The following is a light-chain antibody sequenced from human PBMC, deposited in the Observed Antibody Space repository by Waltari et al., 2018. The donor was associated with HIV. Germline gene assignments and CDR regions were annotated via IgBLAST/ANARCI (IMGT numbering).Light chain of an antibody. J-gene: IGLJ1*01. CDR2: MLS. Sequence: QSALAQPASVSGSPGQSITISCAGAVVDSGPEIYVSWYQQHPGPAPRLIIYMLSRRPSGVSDRFSGSSSGMSATLTISGLQSDDEAHYYCSSYSTITSLYVFGTGTRVTVL. CDR3: SSYSTITSLYV. V-gene: IGLV2-14*01. CDR1: VVDSGPEIY.